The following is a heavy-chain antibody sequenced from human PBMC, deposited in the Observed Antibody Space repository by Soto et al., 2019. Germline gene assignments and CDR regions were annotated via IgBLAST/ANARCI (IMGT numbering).Heavy chain of an antibody. D-gene: IGHD4-17*01. CDR1: GGSVSSGSYY. V-gene: IGHV4-61*01. CDR2: IYYSGST. Sequence: PSETLSLTCTVSGGSVSSGSYYWSWIRQPPGKGLEWIGYIYYSGSTNYNPSLKSRVTISVDTSKNQFSLKLSSVTAADTAAYYCARDSATTVVTQGAFDIWGQGTMVTVSS. J-gene: IGHJ3*02. CDR3: ARDSATTVVTQGAFDI.